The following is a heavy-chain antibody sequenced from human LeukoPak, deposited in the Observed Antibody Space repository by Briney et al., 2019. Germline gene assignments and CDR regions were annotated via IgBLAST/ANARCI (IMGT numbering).Heavy chain of an antibody. CDR2: ISYDGSNK. CDR3: VKDQREAYRSGWSRDFDY. V-gene: IGHV3-30*04. CDR1: GFTFSSYA. J-gene: IGHJ4*02. Sequence: GRSLRLSCAASGFTFSSYAMHWVRQAPGKGLEWVAVISYDGSNKYYADSVKGRFTISRDNSKNTLCLQVNSLRVEDTAVYYCVKDQREAYRSGWSRDFDYWGQGTLVTVSS. D-gene: IGHD6-19*01.